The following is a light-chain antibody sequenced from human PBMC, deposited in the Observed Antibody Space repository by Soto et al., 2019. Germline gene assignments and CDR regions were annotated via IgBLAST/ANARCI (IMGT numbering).Light chain of an antibody. V-gene: IGKV3-15*01. Sequence: VMSQSPGTLSVSRWERETLCCRASQSVSIHLAWYQQKPGQAPRLLIYDTSTRATGIPARFSGSGSGTEFTLTIGSLQSEDFAVYYCQQYSSSPAFGQGTRLEI. CDR3: QQYSSSPA. J-gene: IGKJ5*01. CDR1: QSVSIH. CDR2: DTS.